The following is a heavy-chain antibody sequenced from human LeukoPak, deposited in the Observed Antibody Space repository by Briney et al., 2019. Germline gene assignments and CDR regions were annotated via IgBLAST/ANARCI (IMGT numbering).Heavy chain of an antibody. CDR3: ARALGSGSYMTFDL. CDR2: IYPRDSDT. Sequence: GESLKISCQGSGYNFSTYWIGWVRQMPGKGLEWVGIIYPRDSDTMYSPSFEGQVSISADKSISTAFLQWTNLKASDTAIYYCARALGSGSYMTFDLWGQGTLVTVSS. J-gene: IGHJ4*02. CDR1: GYNFSTYW. D-gene: IGHD3-10*01. V-gene: IGHV5-51*01.